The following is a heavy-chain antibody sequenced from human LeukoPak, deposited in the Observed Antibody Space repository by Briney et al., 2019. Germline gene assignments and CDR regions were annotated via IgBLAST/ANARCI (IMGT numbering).Heavy chain of an antibody. CDR3: AKDKGYYYDSSGYSPFDY. D-gene: IGHD3-22*01. V-gene: IGHV3-23*01. CDR2: ISGSGGST. Sequence: GGSLRLSCAASGFTFSSYAMSWVRQAPGKGLEWVTAISGSGGSTYYADSVKGRFTISRDNSKNTPYLQMNSLRAEDTAVYYCAKDKGYYYDSSGYSPFDYWGQGTLVTVSS. CDR1: GFTFSSYA. J-gene: IGHJ4*02.